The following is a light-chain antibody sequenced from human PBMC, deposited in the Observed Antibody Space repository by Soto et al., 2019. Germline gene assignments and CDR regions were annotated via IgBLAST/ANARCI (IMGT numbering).Light chain of an antibody. CDR3: QQYNNWPFT. CDR2: GAS. Sequence: ERVMPQSPATLSVSPGERATLSCRASQSISSNLAWYQQKPGQAPRLLIYGASTRATGIPARFIGSGSGTEFTLTISSLQSEDFAVYYCQQYNNWPFTFGPGTKVDIK. V-gene: IGKV3-15*01. CDR1: QSISSN. J-gene: IGKJ3*01.